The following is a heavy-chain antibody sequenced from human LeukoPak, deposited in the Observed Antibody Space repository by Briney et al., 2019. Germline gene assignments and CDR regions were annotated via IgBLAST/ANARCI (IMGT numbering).Heavy chain of an antibody. D-gene: IGHD1-1*01. Sequence: PGGSLRLSCAASGITFRSYAMHWVRQAPGKGLEWVAVISYDGSNENYADSVKGRFTISRDKSKSTLYLQMNSLRAEDTAMYYCARGIAMTTLNALDIWGQGTMVTVSS. CDR3: ARGIAMTTLNALDI. CDR2: ISYDGSNE. V-gene: IGHV3-30*04. CDR1: GITFRSYA. J-gene: IGHJ3*02.